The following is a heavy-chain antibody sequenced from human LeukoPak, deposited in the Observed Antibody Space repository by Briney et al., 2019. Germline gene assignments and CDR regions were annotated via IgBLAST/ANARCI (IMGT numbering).Heavy chain of an antibody. CDR1: GGSFRGYY. J-gene: IGHJ4*02. Sequence: SETLSLTCAVYGGSFRGYYWSWIRQPPGKGLEWIGEINHSGSTNYNPSLKSRVTISVDPSKNQFSLKLSSVTAADTAVYYCARGHYSSTLDYWGQGTLVTVSS. CDR3: ARGHYSSTLDY. V-gene: IGHV4-34*01. D-gene: IGHD6-13*01. CDR2: INHSGST.